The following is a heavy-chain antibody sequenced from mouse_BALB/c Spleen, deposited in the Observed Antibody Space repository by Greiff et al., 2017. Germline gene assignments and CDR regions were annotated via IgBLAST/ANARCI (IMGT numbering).Heavy chain of an antibody. CDR2: ISSGGSYT. J-gene: IGHJ4*01. Sequence: DVKLVESGGDLVKPGGSLKLSCAASGFTFSSYGMSWVRQTPDKRLEWVATISSGGSYTYYPDSVKGRFTISRDNAKNTLYLQMSSLKSEDTAMYYCARHLTMMKDYWGQGTSVTVSS. CDR3: ARHLTMMKDY. CDR1: GFTFSSYG. V-gene: IGHV5-6*02. D-gene: IGHD2-4*01.